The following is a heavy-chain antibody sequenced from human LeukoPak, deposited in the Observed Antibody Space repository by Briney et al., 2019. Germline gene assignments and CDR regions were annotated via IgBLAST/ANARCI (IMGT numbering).Heavy chain of an antibody. CDR3: AREDYWGAFDI. Sequence: SMTPSSPLYAPTFTDFYTSCIRHAPGEVLEWVSYISSSGSPIYYADSVKGPFTISRDNAKNSLYLQMNSLRAEDTAVYYCAREDYWGAFDIWGQGTMVTVSS. CDR1: APTFTDFY. J-gene: IGHJ3*02. D-gene: IGHD3-16*01. V-gene: IGHV3-11*01. CDR2: ISSSGSPI.